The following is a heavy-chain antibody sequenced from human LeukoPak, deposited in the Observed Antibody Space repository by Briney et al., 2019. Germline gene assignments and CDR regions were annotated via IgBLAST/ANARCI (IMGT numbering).Heavy chain of an antibody. V-gene: IGHV4-59*01. CDR1: GGSISSYY. D-gene: IGHD3-22*01. CDR3: ARHIQDYYDSSGYYRRGDAFDI. Sequence: PSETLSLTCTVSGGSISSYYWSRIRQPPGKGLEWIGYIYYSGSTDYNPSLKSRVTISVDTSKNQFSLKLSSVTAADTAVYYCARHIQDYYDSSGYYRRGDAFDIWGQGTMVTVSS. CDR2: IYYSGST. J-gene: IGHJ3*02.